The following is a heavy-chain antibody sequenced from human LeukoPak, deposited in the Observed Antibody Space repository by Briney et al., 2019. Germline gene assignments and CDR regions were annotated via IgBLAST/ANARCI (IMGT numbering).Heavy chain of an antibody. D-gene: IGHD3-16*01. CDR3: ARDRGGSSFDY. CDR1: GFTFSSYW. Sequence: GGSLRLSCAASGFTFSSYWMHWVRQAPGKGLVWVSRINTDGSTTNYADSVKGRFTISRDNAKNTLYLQMNGLRAEDTAVYYCARDRGGSSFDYWGQGNLVTVSS. CDR2: INTDGSTT. V-gene: IGHV3-74*01. J-gene: IGHJ4*02.